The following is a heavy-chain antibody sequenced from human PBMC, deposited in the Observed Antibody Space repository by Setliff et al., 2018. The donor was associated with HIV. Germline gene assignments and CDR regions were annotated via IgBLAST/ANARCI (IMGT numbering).Heavy chain of an antibody. CDR2: INPSGGST. V-gene: IGHV1-46*01. CDR1: GYTFTRYF. Sequence: ASVKVSCKASGYTFTRYFMHCVRQAPGQGLEWLGMINPSGGSTWYAQKFQGRVTMTGDTPTNTLYMELSSLSSEDTAVYYCARGWEGGMDYWGQGTLVTVSS. D-gene: IGHD1-26*01. J-gene: IGHJ4*02. CDR3: ARGWEGGMDY.